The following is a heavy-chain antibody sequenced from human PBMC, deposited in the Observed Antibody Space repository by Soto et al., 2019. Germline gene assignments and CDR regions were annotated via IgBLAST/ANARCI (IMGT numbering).Heavy chain of an antibody. CDR1: GGSFSGYY. CDR3: ARGVDIVATNNGGNYYYAMDV. Sequence: QVQLQQWGAGLLKPSETLSLACAVYGGSFSGYYWSWIRQPPGKGLEWIGEINHSGSTNYNPSLKSRVTISVDTSRNQFSLKLSSVTAADTAVYFCARGVDIVATNNGGNYYYAMDVWGQGTTVTVSS. V-gene: IGHV4-34*01. CDR2: INHSGST. J-gene: IGHJ6*02. D-gene: IGHD5-12*01.